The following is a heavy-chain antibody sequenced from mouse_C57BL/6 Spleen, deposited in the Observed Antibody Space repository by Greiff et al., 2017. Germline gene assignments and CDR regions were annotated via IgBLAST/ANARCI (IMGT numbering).Heavy chain of an antibody. D-gene: IGHD1-1*01. J-gene: IGHJ2*01. CDR3: ARDGTTVVATDYFDF. V-gene: IGHV1-64*01. Sequence: VQLKQPGAELVKPGASVKLSCKASGYTFTSYWMHWVKQRPGQGLEWIGMIHPNSGSTNYNEKFKSKATLTVDKSSSTAYMQLSSLTSEDSAVYYCARDGTTVVATDYFDFWGQGTTLTVSS. CDR2: IHPNSGST. CDR1: GYTFTSYW.